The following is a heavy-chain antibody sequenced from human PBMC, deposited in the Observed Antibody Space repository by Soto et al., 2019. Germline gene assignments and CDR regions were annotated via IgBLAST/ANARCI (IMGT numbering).Heavy chain of an antibody. CDR3: ARLVTLALYCSSTSCHYYYYGMDV. V-gene: IGHV4-39*01. J-gene: IGHJ6*02. Sequence: SETLSLTCTVSGGSISSSSYYWGWIRHPPGKGLEWIGSIYYIGSTYYNPSLKSRVTISVDTSKNQFSLKLSSVTAADTAVYYCARLVTLALYCSSTSCHYYYYGMDVWGQGTTVTVSS. D-gene: IGHD2-2*01. CDR2: IYYIGST. CDR1: GGSISSSSYY.